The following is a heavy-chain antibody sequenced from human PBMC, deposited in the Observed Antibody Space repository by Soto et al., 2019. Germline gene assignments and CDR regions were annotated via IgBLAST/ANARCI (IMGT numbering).Heavy chain of an antibody. Sequence: QVQLVQSGAEVKKPGSSVKVSCKASGGTFSSYAISWVRQAPGQGLEWMGGIIPIFGTANYAQKFQGRVTITEDKSTSTAYMELSSLRSEDTAVYYCAGSPIMTTVTTYFDYWGQGTLVTVSS. CDR2: IIPIFGTA. CDR1: GGTFSSYA. J-gene: IGHJ4*02. CDR3: AGSPIMTTVTTYFDY. D-gene: IGHD4-17*01. V-gene: IGHV1-69*06.